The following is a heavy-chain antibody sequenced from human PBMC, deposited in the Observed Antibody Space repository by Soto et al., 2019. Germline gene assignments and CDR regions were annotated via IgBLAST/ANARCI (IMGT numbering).Heavy chain of an antibody. D-gene: IGHD2-21*01. V-gene: IGHV1-69*13. CDR2: IIPIFGTA. CDR3: ARDGDPDYYYYYGTDV. Sequence: SVKVSCKASGGTFSSYAISWVRQAPGQGLEWMGGIIPIFGTANYAQKFRGRVTITADESTSTAYMELSSLRSEDTAVYYCARDGDPDYYYYYGTDVWGQGTTVTVSS. CDR1: GGTFSSYA. J-gene: IGHJ6*02.